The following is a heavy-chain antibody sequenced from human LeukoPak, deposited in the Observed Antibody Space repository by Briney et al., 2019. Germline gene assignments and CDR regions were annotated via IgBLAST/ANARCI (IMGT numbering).Heavy chain of an antibody. Sequence: SETLSLTCTVSGGSISSGSYYWSWIRQPAGKGLEWIGRIYTSGSTNYNPSLKSRVTISVDTSKNQFSLKVSSVTAADTAVYYCARDSYGYTDNWFDPWGQGTLVTVSS. CDR1: GGSISSGSYY. CDR3: ARDSYGYTDNWFDP. D-gene: IGHD5-18*01. J-gene: IGHJ5*02. CDR2: IYTSGST. V-gene: IGHV4-61*02.